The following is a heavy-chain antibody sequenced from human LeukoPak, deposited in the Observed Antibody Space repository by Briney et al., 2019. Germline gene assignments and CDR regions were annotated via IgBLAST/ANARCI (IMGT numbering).Heavy chain of an antibody. D-gene: IGHD3-22*01. CDR1: GFTFSGST. V-gene: IGHV3-21*01. J-gene: IGHJ4*02. CDR2: ISTSRSYI. Sequence: GGSLRLSCAASGFTFSGSTMNWVRQAPGKGLEWVSFISTSRSYIYYADSVKGRFTISRDNSKNTLCLQMISLRAEDTAVYYCARSVNYYDSSGYDLGYWGQGTLVTV. CDR3: ARSVNYYDSSGYDLGY.